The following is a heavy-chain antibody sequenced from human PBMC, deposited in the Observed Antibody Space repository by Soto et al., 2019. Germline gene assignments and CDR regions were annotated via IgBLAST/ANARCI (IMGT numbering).Heavy chain of an antibody. V-gene: IGHV1-69*13. D-gene: IGHD3-10*01. CDR1: GGTFSSYA. CDR3: ARDLTMVRGPWFAP. J-gene: IGHJ5*02. CDR2: IIPIFGTA. Sequence: SVKVSCKASGGTFSSYAISWVRQAPGQGLEWMGGIIPIFGTANYAQKFQGRVTITADESTSTAYMELSSLRSEDTAVYYCARDLTMVRGPWFAPWGQGTLVTVYS.